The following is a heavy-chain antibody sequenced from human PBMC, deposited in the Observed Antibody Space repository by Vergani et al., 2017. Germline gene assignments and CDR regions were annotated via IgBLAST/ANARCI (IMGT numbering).Heavy chain of an antibody. Sequence: QVQLVQSGAEVKKPGASVKVSCKASGYTFTGYYMHWVRQAPGQGLEWMGWINPNSGGKNYAQKFQGRVTMTKDTSISTAYMELSTLRSDDTAVYYCARQYGSGSYPGDYWGQGTLVTVSS. CDR1: GYTFTGYY. CDR2: INPNSGGK. D-gene: IGHD3-10*01. J-gene: IGHJ4*02. CDR3: ARQYGSGSYPGDY. V-gene: IGHV1-2*02.